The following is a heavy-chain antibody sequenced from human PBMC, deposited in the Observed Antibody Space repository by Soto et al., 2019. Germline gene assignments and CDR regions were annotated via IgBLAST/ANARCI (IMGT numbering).Heavy chain of an antibody. CDR3: AKDLRYCSGGSCYSDSGMDV. Sequence: LRLSCAASGFTFSSYGMHWVRQAPGKGLEWVAVISYDGSNKYYADSVKGRFTISRDNSKNTLYLQMNSLRAEDTAVYYCAKDLRYCSGGSCYSDSGMDVWGQGTTVTVSS. D-gene: IGHD2-15*01. CDR2: ISYDGSNK. CDR1: GFTFSSYG. J-gene: IGHJ6*02. V-gene: IGHV3-30*18.